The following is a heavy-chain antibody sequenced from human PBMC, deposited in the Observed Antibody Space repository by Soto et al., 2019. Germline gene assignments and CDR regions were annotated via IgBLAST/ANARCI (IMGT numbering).Heavy chain of an antibody. CDR3: ARHGSY. Sequence: SETLSLTCVVYDGSLTEYHWGWIRQSPGKGLEWIGTIYFSGSTFYNPSLKSRLTISIDRSKNQFSLRLTSVTAADTAIYYCARHGSYWGQGTLVTVS. CDR2: IYFSGST. CDR1: DGSLTEYH. V-gene: IGHV4-39*01. J-gene: IGHJ4*02.